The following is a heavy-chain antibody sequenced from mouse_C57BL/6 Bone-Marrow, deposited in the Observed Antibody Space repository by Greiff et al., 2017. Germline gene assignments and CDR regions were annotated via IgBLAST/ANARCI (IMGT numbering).Heavy chain of an antibody. CDR3: ARGDYDVPFAY. D-gene: IGHD2-4*01. V-gene: IGHV3-1*01. CDR1: GYSITSGYD. Sequence: EVQGVESGPGMVKPSQSLSLTCTVTGYSITSGYDWHWIRHFPGNKLEWMGYISYSGSTNYNPSLKSRISITHDTSKNHFFLKLNSVTTEDTATYYFARGDYDVPFAYWGQGTLVTVSA. J-gene: IGHJ3*01. CDR2: ISYSGST.